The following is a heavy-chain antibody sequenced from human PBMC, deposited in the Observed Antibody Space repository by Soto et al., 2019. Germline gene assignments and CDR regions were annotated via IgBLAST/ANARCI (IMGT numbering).Heavy chain of an antibody. CDR3: AGTYCTNGVCYTHYYYYIDV. D-gene: IGHD2-8*01. V-gene: IGHV3-23*01. J-gene: IGHJ6*03. CDR2: ITTSGGNT. Sequence: ESGGGLVQPGGSLRLSCAASGFTFSTYAMSWVRQAPGKGLEWVSTITTSGGNTYYADSVQGRFTISRDNSKNTLYLQMNSLRAEDTAVYYCAGTYCTNGVCYTHYYYYIDVWGKGTTVTVSS. CDR1: GFTFSTYA.